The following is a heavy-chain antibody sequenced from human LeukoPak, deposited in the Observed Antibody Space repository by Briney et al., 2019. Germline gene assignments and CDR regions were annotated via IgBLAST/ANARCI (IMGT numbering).Heavy chain of an antibody. D-gene: IGHD1-26*01. J-gene: IGHJ6*03. Sequence: GGSLRLSCAASGFTFRSYGMHWVRQAPGKGLEWVAVISDDGKNKYYAHSVRGRFTISRDSSKNTLYLQMNSLRSDDTAVYYCAKSVGELLDYYSYFYMDVWGKGTTVTVSS. CDR3: AKSVGELLDYYSYFYMDV. V-gene: IGHV3-30*18. CDR1: GFTFRSYG. CDR2: ISDDGKNK.